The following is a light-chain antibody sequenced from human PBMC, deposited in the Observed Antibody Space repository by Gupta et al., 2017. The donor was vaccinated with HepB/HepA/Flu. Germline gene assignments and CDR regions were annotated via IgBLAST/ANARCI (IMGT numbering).Light chain of an antibody. CDR1: QSVSSTY. Sequence: EIVLTQSPGTLSLTPGERATLSCRASQSVSSTYLAWYQQIPGQAPRLLIYGASSRATGIPYRFSSSGSGTDFTLTISRMEPEDFAVYYCQHFGSSLVTFGGGTKVEIK. CDR3: QHFGSSLVT. CDR2: GAS. V-gene: IGKV3-20*01. J-gene: IGKJ4*01.